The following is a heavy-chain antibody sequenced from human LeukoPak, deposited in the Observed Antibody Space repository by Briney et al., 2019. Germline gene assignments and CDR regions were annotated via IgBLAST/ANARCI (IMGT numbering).Heavy chain of an antibody. J-gene: IGHJ4*02. CDR2: IYYSGST. V-gene: IGHV4-59*01. CDR3: ARGPITGTPGYFDY. Sequence: SETLSLTCTVSGGSISSYYWSWIRQPPGKGLEWIGYIYYSGSTNYNPSLKSRVTISVDTSKNQFSLKLSSVTAADTAVYYCARGPITGTPGYFDYWAQGTLVTVSS. CDR1: GGSISSYY. D-gene: IGHD1-20*01.